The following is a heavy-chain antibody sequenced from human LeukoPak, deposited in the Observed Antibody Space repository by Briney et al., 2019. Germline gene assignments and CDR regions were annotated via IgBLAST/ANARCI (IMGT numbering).Heavy chain of an antibody. Sequence: GGSLRLSCAASGFTFSSYSMNWVRQAPGKGLEWVSSISSSYIYYADSVKGRFTISRDNAKNSLYLQMNSLRAEDTAVYYCARDAHGTYDSSGYYDYWGQGTLVTVSS. CDR1: GFTFSSYS. CDR2: ISSSYI. D-gene: IGHD3-22*01. V-gene: IGHV3-21*01. CDR3: ARDAHGTYDSSGYYDY. J-gene: IGHJ4*02.